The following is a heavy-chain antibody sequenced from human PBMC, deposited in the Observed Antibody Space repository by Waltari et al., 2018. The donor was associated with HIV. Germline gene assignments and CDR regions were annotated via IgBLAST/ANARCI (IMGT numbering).Heavy chain of an antibody. V-gene: IGHV3-7*01. Sequence: VQVVESGGGLVQPGGSLRLSCAAYGLTFRRSWIHWVRQASGKGVERVDNVKKEVSEEYYVDSVKGRFTISRDNAKNSLYLKMNSLRAEETAMDYCARYKHQGFDFWGQGALVTVSS. J-gene: IGHJ4*02. CDR3: ARYKHQGFDF. CDR1: GLTFRRSW. D-gene: IGHD1-1*01. CDR2: VKKEVSEE.